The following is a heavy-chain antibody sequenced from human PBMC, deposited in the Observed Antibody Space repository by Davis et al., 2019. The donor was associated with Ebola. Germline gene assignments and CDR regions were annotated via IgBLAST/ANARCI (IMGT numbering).Heavy chain of an antibody. D-gene: IGHD3-10*01. CDR1: GGSFSGYY. CDR3: ARMKVLLWFGTLDY. V-gene: IGHV4-34*01. CDR2: INHSGST. J-gene: IGHJ4*02. Sequence: SETLSLTCAVYGGSFSGYYWSWIRQPSGKGLEWIGEINHSGSTNYNPSLKSRVTISVDTSKNQFSLKLSSVTAADTAVYYCARMKVLLWFGTLDYWGQGTLVTVSS.